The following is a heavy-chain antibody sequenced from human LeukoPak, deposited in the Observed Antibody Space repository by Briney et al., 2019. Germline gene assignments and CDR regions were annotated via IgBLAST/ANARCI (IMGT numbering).Heavy chain of an antibody. V-gene: IGHV3-66*01. CDR3: ARSRYGTTWSSSWEFDY. J-gene: IGHJ4*02. CDR1: GFPFSSYS. CDR2: IYSGGST. D-gene: IGHD6-13*01. Sequence: GGSLRLSCAASGFPFSSYSMNWVRQAPGKGLEWVSVIYSGGSTYYADSVKGRFTISRDNSKNTLYLQMNSLRAEDTAVYYCARSRYGTTWSSSWEFDYWGQGTLVTVSS.